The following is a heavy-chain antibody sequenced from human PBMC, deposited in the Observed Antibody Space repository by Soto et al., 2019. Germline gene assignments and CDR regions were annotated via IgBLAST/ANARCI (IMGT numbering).Heavy chain of an antibody. J-gene: IGHJ6*02. Sequence: GGSLRLSCAASGFTFSSYEMNWVRQAPGKGLEWVSYISSSGSTIYYADSVKGRFTISRDNAKNSLYLQMNSLRAEDTAVYYCARGWRSRKWLRRYYYYGMDVWGQGTTVTVSS. CDR1: GFTFSSYE. CDR2: ISSSGSTI. D-gene: IGHD5-12*01. V-gene: IGHV3-48*03. CDR3: ARGWRSRKWLRRYYYYGMDV.